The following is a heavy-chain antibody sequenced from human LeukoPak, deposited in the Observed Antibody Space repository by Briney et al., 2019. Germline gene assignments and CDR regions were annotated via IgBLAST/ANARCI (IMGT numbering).Heavy chain of an antibody. Sequence: PGGSLRLSCAASGFTFSNYPMHWVRQAPGKGLEWVALISYDGSKKYYADSVKGRFTISRDNSKNTLYLQMNSLRAEDTAVYYCAREYDYGDYFDYWGQGTLVTVSS. D-gene: IGHD4-17*01. J-gene: IGHJ4*02. CDR3: AREYDYGDYFDY. V-gene: IGHV3-30*04. CDR2: ISYDGSKK. CDR1: GFTFSNYP.